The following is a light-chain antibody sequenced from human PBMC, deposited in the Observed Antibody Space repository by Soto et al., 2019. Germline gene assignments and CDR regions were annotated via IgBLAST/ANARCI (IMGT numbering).Light chain of an antibody. CDR1: SSDVGYYNY. V-gene: IGLV2-8*01. CDR3: TSYAVGINVV. Sequence: QSALTQPPSAPGSPGQSVTISCTGTSSDVGYYNYVSWYQQHPGKAPKLIIYEVNKRPSGVPDRFSGSKSGNTASLTVSGLQAEDEAEYYCTSYAVGINVVFGGGTQLTVL. J-gene: IGLJ2*01. CDR2: EVN.